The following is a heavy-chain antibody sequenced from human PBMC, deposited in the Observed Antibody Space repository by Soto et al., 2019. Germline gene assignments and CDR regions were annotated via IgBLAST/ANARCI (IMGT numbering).Heavy chain of an antibody. CDR1: GYNFAGYW. CDR2: IYPSDSDT. V-gene: IGHV5-51*01. D-gene: IGHD3-3*01. CDR3: ARGGVSTRTFDY. J-gene: IGHJ4*02. Sequence: ASLKISCKGSGYNFAGYWIAWVRQMPGKGLELMGIIYPSDSDTRYRPSFQGQVTISADKSISSAYLQWSSLRAPDTAMYYCARGGVSTRTFDYWGQGTPVTVSS.